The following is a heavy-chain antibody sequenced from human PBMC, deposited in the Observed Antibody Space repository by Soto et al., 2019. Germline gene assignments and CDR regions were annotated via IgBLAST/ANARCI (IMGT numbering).Heavy chain of an antibody. CDR1: GFTFSSYA. D-gene: IGHD4-17*01. V-gene: IGHV3-30-3*01. CDR2: ISYDGSNK. J-gene: IGHJ5*02. CDR3: ARGVTTLITRAPFDP. Sequence: QVQLVESGGGVVQPGRSLRLSCAASGFTFSSYAMHWVRQAPGKGLEWVAVISYDGSNKYYADSVKGRCTISRDNSKNTLYLQMNSLRAEDTAVYYCARGVTTLITRAPFDPWGQGTLVTVSS.